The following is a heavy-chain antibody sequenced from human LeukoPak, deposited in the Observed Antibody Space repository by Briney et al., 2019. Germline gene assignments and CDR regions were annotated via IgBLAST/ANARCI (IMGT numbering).Heavy chain of an antibody. V-gene: IGHV3-48*01. CDR3: AIEPDIYGSGGYNWFDP. CDR2: ISSSSSTI. J-gene: IGHJ5*02. D-gene: IGHD3-10*01. Sequence: GGSLRLSCAASGFTFSSYSMNWVRQAPGKGLEWVSHISSSSSTIYYADSVKGRFTISRDNSKNTLYLQMNSLRAEDTAVYYCAIEPDIYGSGGYNWFDPWGQGTLVTVSS. CDR1: GFTFSSYS.